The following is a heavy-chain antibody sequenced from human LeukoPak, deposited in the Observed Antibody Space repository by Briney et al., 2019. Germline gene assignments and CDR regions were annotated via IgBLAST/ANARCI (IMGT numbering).Heavy chain of an antibody. Sequence: SVKVSCKASGGTFSSYAISWVRQAPGQGLEWMGGIIPIFGTANYAQKFQGRVTMTRDTSTSTVYMELSSLRSEDTAVYYCARGPRITLIRGGQWYFYMDVWGKGTTVTISS. CDR3: ARGPRITLIRGGQWYFYMDV. V-gene: IGHV1-69*05. D-gene: IGHD3-10*01. J-gene: IGHJ6*03. CDR2: IIPIFGTA. CDR1: GGTFSSYA.